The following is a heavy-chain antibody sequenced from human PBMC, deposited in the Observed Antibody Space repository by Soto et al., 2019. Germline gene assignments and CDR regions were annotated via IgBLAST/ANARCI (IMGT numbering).Heavy chain of an antibody. D-gene: IGHD6-13*01. Sequence: EVQVLESGGDLVQPGGSLRLSCAASGFTFSSVVMYWVRQAPGKGLEWVSAISGSGDKTYYADSVKGRFAISRDNSKNPLYLLMNSLRGDDTAVYYCAKLGVRIATAGTDYWGQGTLVTVSS. CDR3: AKLGVRIATAGTDY. V-gene: IGHV3-23*01. J-gene: IGHJ4*02. CDR2: ISGSGDKT. CDR1: GFTFSSVV.